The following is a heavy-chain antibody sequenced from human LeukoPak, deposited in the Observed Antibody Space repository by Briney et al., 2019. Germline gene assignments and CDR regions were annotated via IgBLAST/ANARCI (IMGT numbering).Heavy chain of an antibody. Sequence: SETLSLTCAVSGGSISSSNWWSWVRQPPGKGLEWIGEIYHSGSTNYNPSLKSRVTISVDKSKNQLSLKLSSVTAADTAVYYCARAGYSSGWSGAFDIWGQGTMVAVSS. CDR3: ARAGYSSGWSGAFDI. V-gene: IGHV4-4*02. CDR1: GGSISSSNW. D-gene: IGHD6-19*01. J-gene: IGHJ3*02. CDR2: IYHSGST.